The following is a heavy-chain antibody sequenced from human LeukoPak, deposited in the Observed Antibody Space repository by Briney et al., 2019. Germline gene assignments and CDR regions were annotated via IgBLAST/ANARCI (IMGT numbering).Heavy chain of an antibody. D-gene: IGHD3-10*01. V-gene: IGHV4-4*07. CDR1: GGSISSYY. CDR3: ARVLWFGELLSLAGAFDI. Sequence: SETLSLTCTVSGGSISSYYWSWIRQPAGKGLEWIGRIYISGSTNYNPSLKSRVTISVDTSKNQFSLKLSSVTAADTAVYYCARVLWFGELLSLAGAFDIWGQGTMVTVSS. J-gene: IGHJ3*02. CDR2: IYISGST.